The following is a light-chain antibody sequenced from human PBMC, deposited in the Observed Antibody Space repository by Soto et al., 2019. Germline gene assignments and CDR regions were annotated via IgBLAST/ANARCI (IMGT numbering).Light chain of an antibody. V-gene: IGKV3-20*01. J-gene: IGKJ1*01. CDR3: QQYGSSPWT. CDR2: GAS. Sequence: ETVLTQSPGTLSLSPGERATLSCRASQTIRSNYLAWYRQTPGQAPRLLIYGASNRATGIADRFSGSGSGTDVTLLISRLEPEDLALYYCQQYGSSPWTFGQGTKVEIK. CDR1: QTIRSNY.